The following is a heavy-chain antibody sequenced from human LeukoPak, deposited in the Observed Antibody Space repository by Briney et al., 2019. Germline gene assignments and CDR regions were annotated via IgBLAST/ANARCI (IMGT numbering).Heavy chain of an antibody. D-gene: IGHD6-13*01. CDR3: ARGIDSSWYPDAFDI. Sequence: SETLPLTCAVYGGSFSGYYWSWIRQPPGKGLEWIGEINHSGSTNYNPSLKSRVTISVDTSKNQFSLKLSSVTAADTAVYYCARGIDSSWYPDAFDIWGQGTMVTVSS. J-gene: IGHJ3*02. V-gene: IGHV4-34*01. CDR1: GGSFSGYY. CDR2: INHSGST.